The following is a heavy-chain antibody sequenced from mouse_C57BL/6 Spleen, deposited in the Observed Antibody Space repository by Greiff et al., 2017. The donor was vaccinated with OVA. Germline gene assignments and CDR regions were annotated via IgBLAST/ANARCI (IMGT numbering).Heavy chain of an antibody. J-gene: IGHJ2*01. V-gene: IGHV6-3*01. CDR2: IRLKSDNYAT. Sequence: EVQLVESGGGLVQPGGSMKLSCVASGFTFSNYWMNWVRQSPEKGLEWVAQIRLKSDNYATHYAESVKGRFTISRDDSKSSVYLQMNNLRAEDTGIYYCTVTGTSDYWGQGTTLTVSS. D-gene: IGHD4-1*01. CDR1: GFTFSNYW. CDR3: TVTGTSDY.